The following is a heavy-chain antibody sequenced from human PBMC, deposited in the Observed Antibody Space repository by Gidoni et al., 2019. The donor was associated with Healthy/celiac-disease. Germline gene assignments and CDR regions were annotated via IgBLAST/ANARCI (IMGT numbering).Heavy chain of an antibody. Sequence: QVQLQQWGAGLLKPSETLSLTCAVYGGSFSGYYWSWIRQPPGKGLEWIGEINHSGSTNYNPSLKSRVTISVDTSKNQFSLKLSSVTAADTAVYYCARGEYYYDSGGGYYFDYWGQGTLVTVSS. CDR3: ARGEYYYDSGGGYYFDY. CDR2: INHSGST. J-gene: IGHJ4*02. V-gene: IGHV4-34*01. CDR1: GGSFSGYY. D-gene: IGHD3-22*01.